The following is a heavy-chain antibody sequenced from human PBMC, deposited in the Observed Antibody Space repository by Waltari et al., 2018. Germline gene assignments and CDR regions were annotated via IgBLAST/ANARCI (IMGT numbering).Heavy chain of an antibody. CDR3: ARRYYYDSSGYYLLDY. D-gene: IGHD3-22*01. Sequence: SCKGSGYSFTSYWIGWVRQMPGKGLEWMGIIYPGDSDTRYSPSFQGQVTISADKSISTAYLQWSSLKASDTAMYYCARRYYYDSSGYYLLDYWGQGTLVTVSS. CDR1: GYSFTSYW. CDR2: IYPGDSDT. J-gene: IGHJ4*02. V-gene: IGHV5-51*01.